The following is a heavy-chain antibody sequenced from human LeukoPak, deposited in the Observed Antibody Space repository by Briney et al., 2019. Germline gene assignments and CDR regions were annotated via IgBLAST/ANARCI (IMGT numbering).Heavy chain of an antibody. J-gene: IGHJ4*02. V-gene: IGHV3-7*03. D-gene: IGHD2-15*01. Sequence: GGSLRLSCAASGFTFSSYWMNWVRQAPGKGLEWVANIKQDGSAKPYVDSVKGRFTISRDNAKNSLFLQMNSLRAEDTAVYYCARDNGWSADFWGQGTLVTVSS. CDR1: GFTFSSYW. CDR3: ARDNGWSADF. CDR2: IKQDGSAK.